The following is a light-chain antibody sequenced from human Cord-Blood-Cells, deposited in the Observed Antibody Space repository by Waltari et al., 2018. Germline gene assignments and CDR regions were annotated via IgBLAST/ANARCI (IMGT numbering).Light chain of an antibody. CDR3: MIWHSSAWV. Sequence: QAVLTQPASLSASPGASASLTCTFRSGIDVGTYRIYWYQQKPVSPPQYLLRYKSDSDKQQGSGVPSRFSGSKGASANAGILLISGLQSEDEADYYCMIWHSSAWVFGGGTKLTVL. CDR2: YKSDSDK. V-gene: IGLV5-45*01. J-gene: IGLJ3*02. CDR1: SGIDVGTYR.